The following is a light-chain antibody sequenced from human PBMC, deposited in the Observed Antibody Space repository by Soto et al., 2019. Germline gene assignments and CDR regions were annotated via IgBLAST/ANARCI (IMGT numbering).Light chain of an antibody. CDR1: QSVSSSY. J-gene: IGKJ5*01. CDR3: QQYGSSPRT. Sequence: EIVMTQSPATLSVSPGERAILSCRASQSVSSSYLAWYQQKPGQAPRLLIYGASSRATGIPDRFSGSGSGTDFTLTISRLEPEDFAVYYCQQYGSSPRTFGQGTRLEI. V-gene: IGKV3-20*01. CDR2: GAS.